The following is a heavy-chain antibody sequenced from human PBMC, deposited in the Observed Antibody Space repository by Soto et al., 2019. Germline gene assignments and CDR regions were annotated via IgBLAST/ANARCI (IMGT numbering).Heavy chain of an antibody. Sequence: QVQLVESGGGVVQPGRSLRLSCAASGFTFSSYGMHWVRQAPGKGLEWVAVIWYDGSNKYYADSVKGRFTISRDNSKNTLYLQMNSLRAEDTAVYYCARDGGRGYSCGSRGGKFDYWGQGTLVTVSS. J-gene: IGHJ4*02. CDR3: ARDGGRGYSCGSRGGKFDY. CDR1: GFTFSSYG. CDR2: IWYDGSNK. V-gene: IGHV3-33*01. D-gene: IGHD5-18*01.